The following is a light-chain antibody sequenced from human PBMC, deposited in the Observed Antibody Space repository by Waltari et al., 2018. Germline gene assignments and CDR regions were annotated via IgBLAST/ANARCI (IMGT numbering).Light chain of an antibody. CDR2: EAS. Sequence: DIRMTQSPSTLSASAGDRVIISCRASQSISKWLYWYQQKPGKAPKLLIYEASTLQSGVTSRFSGTGSGTDFTLTISSLQPDDFATYYCQQYNSYSLLTFGGETKVEIK. V-gene: IGKV1-5*03. CDR1: QSISKW. J-gene: IGKJ4*01. CDR3: QQYNSYSLLT.